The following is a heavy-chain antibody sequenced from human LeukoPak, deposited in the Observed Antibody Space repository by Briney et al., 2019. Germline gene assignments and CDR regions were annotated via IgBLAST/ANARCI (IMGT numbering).Heavy chain of an antibody. V-gene: IGHV4-59*01. CDR1: GGSMSAYY. Sequence: SETLSLTCTVSGGSMSAYYWSWIRQPPGRGLQWIGYIYYDGSTNYNPSLKSRVTISVDTSKNQFSLKLSSVTAADTAVYYCARDSSGWYHWFDPWGQGTLVTVSS. CDR3: ARDSSGWYHWFDP. CDR2: IYYDGST. D-gene: IGHD6-19*01. J-gene: IGHJ5*02.